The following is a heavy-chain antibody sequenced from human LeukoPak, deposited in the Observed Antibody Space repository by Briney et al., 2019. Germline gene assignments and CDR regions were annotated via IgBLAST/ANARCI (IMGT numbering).Heavy chain of an antibody. D-gene: IGHD3-22*01. CDR1: GGSISSGGYS. V-gene: IGHV4-30-2*01. J-gene: IGHJ4*02. CDR3: VRRGSDYDSSGYYYFDY. Sequence: SGTLSLTCAVSGGSISSGGYSWSWIRQPPGKGLEWIGFIYHSGSTYYNPSLKSRVTISVDRSKNQFSLKLSSVTAADTAVYYCVRRGSDYDSSGYYYFDYWGQGTLVTVSS. CDR2: IYHSGST.